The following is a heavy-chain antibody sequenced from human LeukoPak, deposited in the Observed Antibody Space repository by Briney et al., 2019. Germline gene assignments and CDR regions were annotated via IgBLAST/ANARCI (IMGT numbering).Heavy chain of an antibody. D-gene: IGHD6-19*01. J-gene: IGHJ4*02. CDR2: ISWNSGSI. CDR3: AKGRAGIAVADFDY. V-gene: IGHV3-9*01. CDR1: GFTFDDYA. Sequence: GGSLRLSCAASGFTFDDYAMHWVRQAPGKGLEWVSGISWNSGSIGYADSVKGRFTISRDNAKNSLYLQMNSLRAEDTALYYCAKGRAGIAVADFDYWGQGTLVTVPS.